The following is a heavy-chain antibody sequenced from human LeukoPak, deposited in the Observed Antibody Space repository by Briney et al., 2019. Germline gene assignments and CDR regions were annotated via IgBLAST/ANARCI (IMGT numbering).Heavy chain of an antibody. Sequence: GASVKVSCKASGGTFSSYAISWVRQAPGQGLEWMGGINPIFGTANYAQKFQGRVTITADESTSTAYMELSSLRSEDTAVYYCAREYYDSSGYLRFDYWGQGTLVTVSS. CDR1: GGTFSSYA. V-gene: IGHV1-69*01. J-gene: IGHJ4*02. D-gene: IGHD3-22*01. CDR3: AREYYDSSGYLRFDY. CDR2: INPIFGTA.